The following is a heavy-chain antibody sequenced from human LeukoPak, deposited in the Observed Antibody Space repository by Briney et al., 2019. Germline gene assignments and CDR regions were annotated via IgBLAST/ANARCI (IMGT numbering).Heavy chain of an antibody. J-gene: IGHJ4*02. CDR3: AKYYYDSSGTIDY. D-gene: IGHD3-22*01. Sequence: GGSLRLSCAASGFTFSGYDMNWVRQAPGKGLEWVSSISGSGGSTYYADSVKGRFTISRDNSKNTLYLQMNSLRAEDTAVYYCAKYYYDSSGTIDYWGQGTLVTVSS. CDR1: GFTFSGYD. V-gene: IGHV3-23*01. CDR2: ISGSGGST.